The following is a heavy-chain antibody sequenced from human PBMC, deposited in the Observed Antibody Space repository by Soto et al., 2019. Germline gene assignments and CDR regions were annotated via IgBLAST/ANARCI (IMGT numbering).Heavy chain of an antibody. D-gene: IGHD6-19*01. J-gene: IGHJ4*02. CDR2: IYYTGST. Sequence: QVQLQESGPGLVKPSETLSLTCTVSGGFVSSGSYYWSWIRQPPGKGLEWVGYIYYTGSTNYNPSLTSRVTIALASSKNQFSLKLNSVTAADTAVYYCARDPSPYSSGWLPYWGQGTLVTVSS. V-gene: IGHV4-61*01. CDR1: GGFVSSGSYY. CDR3: ARDPSPYSSGWLPY.